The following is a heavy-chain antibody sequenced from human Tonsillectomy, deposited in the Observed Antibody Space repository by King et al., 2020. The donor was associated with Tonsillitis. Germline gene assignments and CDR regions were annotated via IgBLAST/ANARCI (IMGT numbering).Heavy chain of an antibody. V-gene: IGHV4-61*01. CDR2: IYYSGST. Sequence: VQLQESGPGLVKPSETLSLTCTVSGGSVSSGSYYWSWIRQPPGKGLEWIGYIYYSGSTNYNPSLKSRVTISVDTSKNQFSLKLSSVTAADTAVYYCARGYYDSGSYFPPGNWGQGTLVTVSS. D-gene: IGHD3-10*01. CDR1: GGSVSSGSYY. CDR3: ARGYYDSGSYFPPGN. J-gene: IGHJ4*02.